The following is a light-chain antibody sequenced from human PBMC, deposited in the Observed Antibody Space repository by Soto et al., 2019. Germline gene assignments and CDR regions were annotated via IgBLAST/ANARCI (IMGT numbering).Light chain of an antibody. CDR2: KAY. Sequence: DIKMTQSPSTLSAFVGDRVTITVRASQSISSWLAWYQQKPGKAPKLLIYKAYSLESGVPSRFIGSGSGTEFTLTIISLQPDGFATYYCQKYNSYSTWTLAQGTKVDI. V-gene: IGKV1-5*03. CDR3: QKYNSYSTWT. J-gene: IGKJ1*01. CDR1: QSISSW.